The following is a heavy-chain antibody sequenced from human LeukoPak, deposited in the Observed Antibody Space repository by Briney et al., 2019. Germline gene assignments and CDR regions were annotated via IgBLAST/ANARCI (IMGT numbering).Heavy chain of an antibody. CDR2: IYYSGST. CDR1: GGSISSGDYY. J-gene: IGHJ4*02. D-gene: IGHD3-10*01. CDR3: ARLLWFGEYHFDY. Sequence: SETLSLTCTVSGGSISSGDYYWSWIRQPPGKGLEWIGYIYYSGSTYYNPSLKSRVTISVDTSKNQFSLKLSSVTAADTAVYYCARLLWFGEYHFDYWGQGTLVTVFS. V-gene: IGHV4-30-4*01.